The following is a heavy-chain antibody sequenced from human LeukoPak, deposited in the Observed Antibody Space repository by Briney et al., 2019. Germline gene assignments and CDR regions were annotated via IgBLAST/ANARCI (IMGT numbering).Heavy chain of an antibody. V-gene: IGHV4-34*01. CDR1: GGSFSGYY. CDR2: INHSGST. D-gene: IGHD6-19*01. J-gene: IGHJ4*02. Sequence: SETPSLTCAVYGGSFSGYYRSWIRQPPGKGLEWIGEINHSGSTNYNPSLKSRVTISVDTSKNQFSLKLSSVTAADTAVYYCARSHIAVAGIGYWGQGTLVTVSS. CDR3: ARSHIAVAGIGY.